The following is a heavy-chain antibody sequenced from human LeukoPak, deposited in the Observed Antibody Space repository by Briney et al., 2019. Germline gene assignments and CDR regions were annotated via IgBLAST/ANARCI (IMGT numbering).Heavy chain of an antibody. Sequence: SETLSLTCTVSGGSISSSSYYWGWIRQPPGKGLEWIGSIYYSGSTYYNPSLKSRVTISVDTSKNQFSLKLSSVTAADTAVYCCARDVGSSGYFDYWGQGTLVTVSS. V-gene: IGHV4-39*07. CDR3: ARDVGSSGYFDY. J-gene: IGHJ4*02. CDR1: GGSISSSSYY. CDR2: IYYSGST. D-gene: IGHD3-22*01.